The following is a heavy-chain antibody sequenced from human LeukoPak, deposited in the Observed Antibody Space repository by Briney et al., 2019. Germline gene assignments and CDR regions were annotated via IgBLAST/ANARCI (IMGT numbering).Heavy chain of an antibody. D-gene: IGHD3-10*01. CDR2: INPNSGGT. CDR3: ARLNVVRGLYYFDY. J-gene: IGHJ4*02. V-gene: IGHV1-2*02. Sequence: ASVKVSCKASGYTFTDYYIHWVRQAPGQGLEWMGWINPNSGGTDYAQKFQGRVTMTRDTSISTAYMELSRVRADDTAVYYCARLNVVRGLYYFDYWSQGTLVTVSS. CDR1: GYTFTDYY.